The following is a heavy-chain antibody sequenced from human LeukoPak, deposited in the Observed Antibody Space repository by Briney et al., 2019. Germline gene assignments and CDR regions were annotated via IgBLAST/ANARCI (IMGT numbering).Heavy chain of an antibody. J-gene: IGHJ3*02. CDR3: ARDYIVVVPAPRWGKDAFDI. D-gene: IGHD2-2*01. CDR1: GFTFSSYA. CDR2: ISYDGSNK. V-gene: IGHV3-30-3*01. Sequence: PGGSLGLSCAASGFTFSSYAMHWVRQAPGKGLEWVAVISYDGSNKYYADSVKGRFTISRDNSKNTLYLQMNSLRAEDTAVYYCARDYIVVVPAPRWGKDAFDIWGQGTMVTVSS.